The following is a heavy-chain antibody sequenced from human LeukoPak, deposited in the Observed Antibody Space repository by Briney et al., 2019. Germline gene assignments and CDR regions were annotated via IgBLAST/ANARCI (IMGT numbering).Heavy chain of an antibody. V-gene: IGHV1-8*01. CDR1: GYTFTSYD. Sequence: GASVKVSCKASGYTFTSYDINWVRQATGQGLEWMGWMNPNSGNTGYAQKFQGRVTMTRNTSISTAYVELSSLRSEDTAVYYCARASPGDYGAFDIWGQGTMVTVSS. CDR3: ARASPGDYGAFDI. J-gene: IGHJ3*02. CDR2: MNPNSGNT. D-gene: IGHD4-17*01.